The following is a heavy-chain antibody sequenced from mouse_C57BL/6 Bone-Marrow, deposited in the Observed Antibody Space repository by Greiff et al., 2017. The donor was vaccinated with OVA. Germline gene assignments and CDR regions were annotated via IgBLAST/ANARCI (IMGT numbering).Heavy chain of an antibody. V-gene: IGHV14-4*01. J-gene: IGHJ3*01. CDR1: GFNIKDDY. D-gene: IGHD2-4*01. CDR2: IDPENGDT. Sequence: DVKLVESGAELVRPGASVKLSCTASGFNIKDDYMHWVKQRPEQGLEWIGWIDPENGDTEYASKFQGKATITADTSSNTAYLQLSSLTSEDTAVYYCIYYDYDGFAYWGQGTLVNVSA. CDR3: IYYDYDGFAY.